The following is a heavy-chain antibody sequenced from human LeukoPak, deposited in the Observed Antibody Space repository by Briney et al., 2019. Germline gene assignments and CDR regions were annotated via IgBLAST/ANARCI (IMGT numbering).Heavy chain of an antibody. CDR2: ISYDGSNK. J-gene: IGHJ4*02. CDR1: GFTFSSYG. V-gene: IGHV3-30*18. Sequence: GGSLSLSCAASGFTFSSYGMHWVRQAPGKGLEWVAVISYDGSNKYYADSVKGRFTISRDNSKNTLYLQMNSLRAEDTAVYYCAKDRATYYDISYYLDYWGQGTLVTVS. D-gene: IGHD3-9*01. CDR3: AKDRATYYDISYYLDY.